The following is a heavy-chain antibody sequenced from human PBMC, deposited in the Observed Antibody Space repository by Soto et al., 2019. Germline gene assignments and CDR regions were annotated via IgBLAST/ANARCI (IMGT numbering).Heavy chain of an antibody. Sequence: EVQVVESGGGLVQPGGSLRLSCAASGFTFSSFEMNWVRQAPGKGLEWISYISGGGSAIVYSYSVKGRFNISRDNAKNLLYLQMNSPRAEDTSVYYCAREPSVAGSGMDVWGQGTTVTVSS. CDR1: GFTFSSFE. D-gene: IGHD6-19*01. CDR3: AREPSVAGSGMDV. J-gene: IGHJ6*01. V-gene: IGHV3-48*03. CDR2: ISGGGSAI.